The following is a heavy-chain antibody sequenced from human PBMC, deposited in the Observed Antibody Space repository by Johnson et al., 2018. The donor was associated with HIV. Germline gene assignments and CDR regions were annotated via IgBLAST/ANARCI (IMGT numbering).Heavy chain of an antibody. D-gene: IGHD2-21*01. CDR1: GFTFSSYA. V-gene: IGHV3-30*04. CDR3: AREVKRYAFDI. CDR2: ISYDGSNK. Sequence: VQLVESGGGVVQPGRSLRLSCAASGFTFSSYAMHWVRQAPGKGLEWVAVISYDGSNKYYADSVKGRFTISRDNSKNTLYLQRNSLRAEDTAVYYCAREVKRYAFDIWGQGTMVTVSS. J-gene: IGHJ3*02.